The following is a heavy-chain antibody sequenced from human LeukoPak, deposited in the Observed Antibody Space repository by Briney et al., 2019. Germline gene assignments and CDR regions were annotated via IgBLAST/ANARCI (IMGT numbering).Heavy chain of an antibody. CDR3: ARESRIAAAGTFYYYYGMDV. V-gene: IGHV3-66*01. CDR2: IYSGGST. J-gene: IGHJ6*02. D-gene: IGHD6-13*01. Sequence: GGSLRLSCAASGFTVSSNYMSWVRQAPGKGLEWVSVIYSGGSTYYADSVKGRFTISRDNSKNTLYLQMNSLRAGDTAVYYCARESRIAAAGTFYYYYGMDVWGQGTTVTVSS. CDR1: GFTVSSNY.